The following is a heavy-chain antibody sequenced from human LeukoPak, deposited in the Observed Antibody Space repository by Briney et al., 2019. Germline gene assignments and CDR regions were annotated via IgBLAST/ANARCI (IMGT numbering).Heavy chain of an antibody. J-gene: IGHJ6*03. CDR3: ARGNDGWPHYYYYFMDV. V-gene: IGHV1-8*01. CDR1: GYTFIRYE. CDR2: MNPNSGNT. Sequence: ASVKVSCKASGYTFIRYEINWVRQATGQGLEWMGWMNPNSGNTGYAQKFQGRVTMTRDMSTSTVYMELRSLRSADTAVYYCARGNDGWPHYYYYFMDVWGKGTTVTVSS. D-gene: IGHD5-24*01.